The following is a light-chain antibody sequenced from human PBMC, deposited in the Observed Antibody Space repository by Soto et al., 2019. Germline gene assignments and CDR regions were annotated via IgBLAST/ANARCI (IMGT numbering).Light chain of an antibody. CDR2: KAS. CDR3: PQYNSYLWT. J-gene: IGKJ1*01. V-gene: IGKV1-5*03. Sequence: VGSTVSRASVASQTISSWLAWYQQKPGKAPKLLIYKASTLKSGVPSRFSGSGSGTDFAFPLNRLYADDFASYSCPQYNSYLWTFGQGTKVDIK. CDR1: QTISSW.